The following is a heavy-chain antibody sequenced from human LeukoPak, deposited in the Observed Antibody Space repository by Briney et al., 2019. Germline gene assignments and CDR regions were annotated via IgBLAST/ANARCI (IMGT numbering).Heavy chain of an antibody. CDR3: SRQYQLLWSDYYYYYMDV. CDR2: MNPNSGNT. CDR1: GYTFTSYD. V-gene: IGHV1-8*01. Sequence: GASVKVSCKASGYTFTSYDINWVRQATGQGLEWMGWMNPNSGNTGYAQKFQGRVTMTRNTSISTAYMELSSLRSEDTAVYYCSRQYQLLWSDYYYYYMDVWGKGTTVTVSS. D-gene: IGHD2-2*01. J-gene: IGHJ6*03.